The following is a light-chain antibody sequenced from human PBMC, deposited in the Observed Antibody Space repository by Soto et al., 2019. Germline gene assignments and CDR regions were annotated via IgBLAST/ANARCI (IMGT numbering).Light chain of an antibody. CDR1: QTVRNNY. CDR2: DAS. CDR3: QQRQYWLPIT. Sequence: VLKKSPCNLSLSPGERATLSCRAIQTVRNNYLAWYQQKPGQAPRLLIYDASNRAAGIPARFSGCGSGTDFTLSICSLETEDVAIYYCQQRQYWLPITFGQGTRLEIK. J-gene: IGKJ5*01. V-gene: IGKV3-11*01.